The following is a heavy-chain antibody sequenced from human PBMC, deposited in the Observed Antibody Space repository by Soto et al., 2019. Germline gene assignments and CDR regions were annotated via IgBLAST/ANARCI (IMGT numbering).Heavy chain of an antibody. CDR3: AREVLRCSGGSCYRRFDP. Sequence: ASVKVSCKASGYAFTSYGISWVRQAPGQGLEWMGWISAYNGNTNYAQKLQGRVTMTTDTSTSTAYMELRSLRSDDTAVYYCAREVLRCSGGSCYRRFDPWGQGTLVTVSS. D-gene: IGHD2-15*01. V-gene: IGHV1-18*01. CDR1: GYAFTSYG. CDR2: ISAYNGNT. J-gene: IGHJ5*02.